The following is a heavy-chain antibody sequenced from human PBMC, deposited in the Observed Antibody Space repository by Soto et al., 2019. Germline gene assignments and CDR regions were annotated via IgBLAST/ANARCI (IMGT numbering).Heavy chain of an antibody. CDR2: ISYDGSNK. J-gene: IGHJ4*02. CDR3: AKDPSSSWSYFDY. V-gene: IGHV3-30*18. D-gene: IGHD6-13*01. CDR1: GFTFSSYG. Sequence: GGSLRLSCAASGFTFSSYGMHWVRQAPGKGLEWVAVISYDGSNKYYADSVKGRFTISRDNSKNTLYLQMNSLRAEDTAVYYCAKDPSSSWSYFDYWGQGTLVTVSS.